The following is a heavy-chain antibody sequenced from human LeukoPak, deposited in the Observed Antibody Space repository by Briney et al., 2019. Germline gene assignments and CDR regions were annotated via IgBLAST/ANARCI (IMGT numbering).Heavy chain of an antibody. Sequence: GRSLRLSCAASGFTFSSYAMHWVRQAPGKGLEWVAVISYDGSNKYYADSVKGRSTISRDNSKNTLYLQMNSLRAEDTAVYYCARDKESSSWYSEYFQHWGQGTLVTVSS. CDR3: ARDKESSSWYSEYFQH. J-gene: IGHJ1*01. V-gene: IGHV3-30-3*01. CDR1: GFTFSSYA. CDR2: ISYDGSNK. D-gene: IGHD6-13*01.